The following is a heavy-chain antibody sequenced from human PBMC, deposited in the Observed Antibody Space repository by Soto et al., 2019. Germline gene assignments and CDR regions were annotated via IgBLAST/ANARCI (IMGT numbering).Heavy chain of an antibody. D-gene: IGHD3-3*01. CDR3: ARSHYDFWSGYYIPYYYGMDV. V-gene: IGHV3-7*01. Sequence: GGSLRLSCAASGFTFSSYWMSWVRQAPGRGLEWVANIKQDGSEKYYVDSVKGRFTISRDNAKNSLYLQMNSLRAEDTAVYYCARSHYDFWSGYYIPYYYGMDVWGQGTTVTVSS. J-gene: IGHJ6*02. CDR2: IKQDGSEK. CDR1: GFTFSSYW.